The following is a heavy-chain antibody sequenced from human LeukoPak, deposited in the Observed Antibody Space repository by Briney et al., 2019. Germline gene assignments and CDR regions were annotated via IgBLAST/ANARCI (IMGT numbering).Heavy chain of an antibody. V-gene: IGHV1-46*01. J-gene: IGHJ4*02. CDR2: INPSGGST. CDR1: GYTFTSYY. CDR3: ARDRVTGPGDY. D-gene: IGHD2-21*02. Sequence: GASVKVSCKASGYTFTSYYMHWVRQAPGQGLEWMGIINPSGGSTSYAQKFQGRVTMTRDTSTSTVYMELSSLRSEDTAAYYCARDRVTGPGDYWGQGTLVTVSS.